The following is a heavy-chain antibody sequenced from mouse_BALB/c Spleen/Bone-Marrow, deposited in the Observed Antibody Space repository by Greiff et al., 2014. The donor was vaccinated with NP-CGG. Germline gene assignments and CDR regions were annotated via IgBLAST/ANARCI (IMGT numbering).Heavy chain of an antibody. D-gene: IGHD4-1*01. CDR1: GYTFTSYW. J-gene: IGHJ3*01. V-gene: IGHV1-69*02. Sequence: QVQLQQSGAELVRPGASVKLSCKASGYTFTSYWINWVKQRPGQGLEWIGNIYPSDSYTNYNQKFKDKATLTVDKSSSTAYMQLSSPTSEYSAVYYCTTGTRFAYWGQGTLVTVSA. CDR2: IYPSDSYT. CDR3: TTGTRFAY.